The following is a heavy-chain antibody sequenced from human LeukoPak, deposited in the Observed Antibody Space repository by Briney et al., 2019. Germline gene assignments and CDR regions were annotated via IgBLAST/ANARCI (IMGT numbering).Heavy chain of an antibody. CDR1: GFTFSSYS. D-gene: IGHD3-10*01. V-gene: IGHV3-48*01. CDR3: ASLTMVGGDYFDF. Sequence: PGGSLRLSCAASGFTFSSYSINWVRQAPGKGLEWVSYISSTINTIYYADSVKGRFTISRDDAKNSLYLQMNSLRAEDTAVYYCASLTMVGGDYFDFWGQGILVTVSS. CDR2: ISSTINTI. J-gene: IGHJ4*02.